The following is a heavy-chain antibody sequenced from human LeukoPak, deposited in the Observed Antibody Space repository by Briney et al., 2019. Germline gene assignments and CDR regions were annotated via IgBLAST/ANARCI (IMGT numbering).Heavy chain of an antibody. D-gene: IGHD6-13*01. CDR3: ARSRPGTEAGQPNFDY. CDR2: ISSISSII. Sequence: PGGSLRLPCAASGFTFSTYSMSWVRQAPGKGLEWASYISSISSIIYYADSVKGRFTISRDNAKSSLYLQMNSLRAEDTAVYYCARSRPGTEAGQPNFDYWGQGTLVTVSS. J-gene: IGHJ4*02. CDR1: GFTFSTYS. V-gene: IGHV3-48*01.